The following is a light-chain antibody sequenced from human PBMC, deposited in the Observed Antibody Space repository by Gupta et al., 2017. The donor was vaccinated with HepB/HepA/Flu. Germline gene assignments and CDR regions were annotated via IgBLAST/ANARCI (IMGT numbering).Light chain of an antibody. CDR3: QTGGTGIQV. V-gene: IGLV4-69*01. Sequence: VLPQSPPASASLVASVKLTCTLSSGSNCYAIAWHPQQPEKDPRDLMRLSSDGSHSKGGVFPGRFSASCSGAERYLTISIRQAEDEDDYYFQTGGTGIQVFGGGTKLTVL. CDR1: SGSNCYA. J-gene: IGLJ2*01. CDR2: LSSDGSH.